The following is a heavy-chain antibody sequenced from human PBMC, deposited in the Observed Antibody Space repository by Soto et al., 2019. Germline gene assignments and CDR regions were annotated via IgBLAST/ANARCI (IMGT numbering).Heavy chain of an antibody. CDR1: GFTFSSYA. Sequence: GGSLRLSCSASGFTFSSYAMHWVRQAPGKGMEYVSAISSNGGSTYYADSVKGRFTISRDNSKNTLYLQMSSLRADDKAVYCCVKWRLAFDIWGQGTMVTVSS. J-gene: IGHJ3*02. D-gene: IGHD3-3*01. V-gene: IGHV3-64D*09. CDR2: ISSNGGST. CDR3: VKWRLAFDI.